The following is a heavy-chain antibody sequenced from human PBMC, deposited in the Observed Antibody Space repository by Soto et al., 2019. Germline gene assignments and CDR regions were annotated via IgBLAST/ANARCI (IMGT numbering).Heavy chain of an antibody. CDR3: ATDQPLTAISVVVIGAFDI. J-gene: IGHJ3*02. V-gene: IGHV3-23*01. CDR2: ISGGGAST. Sequence: PGGSLRLSCAAPRFTFSTYAMSWVRQAPGKGLEWVSGISGGGASTYYADSVRGRFTISRDTSKNTLYLQMNSLRAEDTAVYYCATDQPLTAISVVVIGAFDIWGQGTMVTVSS. D-gene: IGHD3-3*01. CDR1: RFTFSTYA.